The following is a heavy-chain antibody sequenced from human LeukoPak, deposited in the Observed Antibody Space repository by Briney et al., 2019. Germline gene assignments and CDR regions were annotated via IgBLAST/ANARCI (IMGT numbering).Heavy chain of an antibody. V-gene: IGHV4-39*01. Sequence: SETLSLTCTVSGGSISSSSYYWGWIRQPPGKGLEWIGTIYYSGSTYYNPSLKSRVTMSVDTSKNQFSLKLSSVTAADTAVYYCARGPAIFGVVIMKYYYMDVWGKGTTVTVSS. D-gene: IGHD3-3*01. CDR2: IYYSGST. CDR1: GGSISSSSYY. CDR3: ARGPAIFGVVIMKYYYMDV. J-gene: IGHJ6*03.